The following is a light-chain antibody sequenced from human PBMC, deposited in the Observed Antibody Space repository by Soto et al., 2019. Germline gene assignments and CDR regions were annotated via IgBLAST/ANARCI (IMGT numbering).Light chain of an antibody. V-gene: IGKV1-5*03. J-gene: IGKJ1*01. CDR1: QSIGFW. CDR2: TAS. CDR3: QQYRDYSWT. Sequence: IQMTQSPSTVSASVGDRVAITCRASQSIGFWLAWYQQKPGKAPRFLIYTASTLLGGVPSRYSGIGSGTAVTLTISNLQPDDFSTYYCQQYRDYSWTFGQGTKVEIK.